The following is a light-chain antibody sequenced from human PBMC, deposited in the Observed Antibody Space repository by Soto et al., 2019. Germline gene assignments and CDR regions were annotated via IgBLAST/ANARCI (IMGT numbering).Light chain of an antibody. CDR2: DVT. Sequence: QSVLTQPRSVSGSPGQSVTVSCTGTSSDVGGYNYVSWYQHHPGKAPKLIIYDVTKRPSGVPHRFSGSKSGNTASLTISGLQAEDEADYYCSSYTSDWGVFGTGTKVTVL. CDR1: SSDVGGYNY. V-gene: IGLV2-11*01. CDR3: SSYTSDWGV. J-gene: IGLJ1*01.